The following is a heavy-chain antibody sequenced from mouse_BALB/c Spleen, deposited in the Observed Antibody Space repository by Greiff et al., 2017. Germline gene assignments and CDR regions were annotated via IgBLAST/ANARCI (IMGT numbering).Heavy chain of an antibody. J-gene: IGHJ3*01. CDR2: INSNGGST. CDR1: GFTFSSYY. D-gene: IGHD1-1*01. V-gene: IGHV5-6-2*01. CDR3: ARHDGSSTAWCAY. Sequence: EVKLVESGGGLVKLGGSLKLSCAASGFTFSSYYMSWVRQTPEKRLELVAAINSNGGSTYYPDTVKGRFTISRDNAKNTLYLQMSSLKSEDTALYYCARHDGSSTAWCAYWGQGTLVTVSA.